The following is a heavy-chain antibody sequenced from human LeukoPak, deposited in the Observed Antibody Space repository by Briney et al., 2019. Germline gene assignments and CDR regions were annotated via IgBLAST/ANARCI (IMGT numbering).Heavy chain of an antibody. CDR1: GFTFSDYW. J-gene: IGHJ4*02. D-gene: IGHD3-22*01. CDR2: IKQDGSEK. Sequence: GGSLTLSCAASGFTFSDYWMSWVRQAPGKGLEWVANIKQDGSEKYSVDSVKGRFTISRDNAKYSLYLQINRLRDEDTAVYYCARASEDSRGHYQGFDSWGQGTLVTVSS. CDR3: ARASEDSRGHYQGFDS. V-gene: IGHV3-7*01.